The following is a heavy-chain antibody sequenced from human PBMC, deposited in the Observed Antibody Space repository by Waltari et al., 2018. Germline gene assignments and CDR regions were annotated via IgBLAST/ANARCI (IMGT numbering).Heavy chain of an antibody. CDR3: ARDNSGSYLGYYGMDV. CDR1: GFTFSSYA. Sequence: QVQLVESGGGVVQPGRYLRLSCAASGFTFSSYAMHWVRKAPGKGLEWVAVISYEGSNKYYADSVKGRFTISRDNSKNTLYLQMNSLRAEDTAVYYCARDNSGSYLGYYGMDVWGQGTTVTVSS. J-gene: IGHJ6*02. CDR2: ISYEGSNK. V-gene: IGHV3-30-3*01. D-gene: IGHD1-26*01.